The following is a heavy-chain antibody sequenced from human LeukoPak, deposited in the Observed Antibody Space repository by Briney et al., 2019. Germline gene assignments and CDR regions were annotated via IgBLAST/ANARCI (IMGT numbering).Heavy chain of an antibody. CDR1: GGSISSSSYY. J-gene: IGHJ5*02. CDR2: IYYSGST. V-gene: IGHV4-39*07. Sequence: SETLSLTCTVSGGSISSSSYYWGWIRQPPGKGLEWIGSIYYSGSTYYNPSLKSRVTISVDKSKNQFSLNLSSVTAADTAVYYCARESLTWLQSRTSWFDPWGQGTLVTVSS. D-gene: IGHD5-24*01. CDR3: ARESLTWLQSRTSWFDP.